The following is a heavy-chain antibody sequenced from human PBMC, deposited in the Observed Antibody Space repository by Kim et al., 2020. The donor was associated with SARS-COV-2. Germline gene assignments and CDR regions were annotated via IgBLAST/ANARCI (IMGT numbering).Heavy chain of an antibody. J-gene: IGHJ3*02. D-gene: IGHD3-3*01. CDR2: IYYSGST. Sequence: SETLSLTCTVSGGSISSGGYYWSWIRQHPGKGLEWIGYIYYSGSTYYNPSLKSRVTISVDTSKNQFPLKLSSVTAADTAVYYCARVEGITIFGVVIIGAFDIWGQGTMVTVSS. CDR1: GGSISSGGYY. CDR3: ARVEGITIFGVVIIGAFDI. V-gene: IGHV4-31*03.